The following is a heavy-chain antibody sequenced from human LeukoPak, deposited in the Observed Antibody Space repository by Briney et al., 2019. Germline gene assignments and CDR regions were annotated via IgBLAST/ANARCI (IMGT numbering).Heavy chain of an antibody. V-gene: IGHV3-23*01. CDR2: ISGSGIT. CDR3: AKDPTRGGFGEFYP. D-gene: IGHD3-10*01. J-gene: IGHJ5*02. CDR1: GFTFSSYA. Sequence: HPGGSLRLSCAASGFTFSSYAMSWVRQAPGKGLEWVSTISGSGITYYADSVKGRFTISRDNSKNTLYLQMNSLRAEDTAVYYCAKDPTRGGFGEFYPWGQGTLVTVSS.